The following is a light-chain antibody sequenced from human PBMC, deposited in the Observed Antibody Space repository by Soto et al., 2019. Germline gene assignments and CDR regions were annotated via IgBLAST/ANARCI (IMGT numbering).Light chain of an antibody. Sequence: DIQMTQSPSTLSASVGDRVTITCRASQSIFNWLAWYQQKPGKAPNLLIFDASSLQSGVPSRFSGSGSGIEFTLTISSLQPDDSATYYCQQYKSATFGQGTKLEIK. J-gene: IGKJ2*01. CDR1: QSIFNW. V-gene: IGKV1-5*01. CDR3: QQYKSAT. CDR2: DAS.